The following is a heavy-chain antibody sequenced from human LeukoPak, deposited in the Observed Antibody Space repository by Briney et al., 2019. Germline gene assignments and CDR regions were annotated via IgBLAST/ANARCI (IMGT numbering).Heavy chain of an antibody. Sequence: GGSLRLSCAASGFTFSSYAMSWVRQAPGKGLEWVANIKQDGSEKYYVDSVKGRFTISRDNAKNSLYLQMNSLRAEDTAVYYCAREAAAVDYWGQGTLVTVSS. CDR3: AREAAAVDY. D-gene: IGHD6-13*01. J-gene: IGHJ4*02. CDR2: IKQDGSEK. CDR1: GFTFSSYA. V-gene: IGHV3-7*01.